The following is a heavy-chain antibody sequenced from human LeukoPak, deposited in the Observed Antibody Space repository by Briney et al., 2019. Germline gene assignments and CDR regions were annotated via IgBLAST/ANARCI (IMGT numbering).Heavy chain of an antibody. D-gene: IGHD3-10*02. Sequence: KASETLSLTCTVSGGSITSYYWSWIRQPPGKGLEWIGYLYNSRSTNYNPSLESRVSISVDTSQNQLSLKMTSVTAADTAFYYCARANYVWFDSWGHGTLVTVPS. CDR1: GGSITSYY. CDR3: ARANYVWFDS. CDR2: LYNSRST. J-gene: IGHJ5*01. V-gene: IGHV4-59*01.